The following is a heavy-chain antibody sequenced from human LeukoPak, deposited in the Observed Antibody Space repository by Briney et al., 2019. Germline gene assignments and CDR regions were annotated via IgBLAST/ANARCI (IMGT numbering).Heavy chain of an antibody. CDR1: GFTFSSYS. J-gene: IGHJ4*02. CDR3: ARDGITMRILEY. D-gene: IGHD3-10*01. V-gene: IGHV3-21*01. CDR2: ISSSSIYI. Sequence: GGSLRLSCAASGFTFSSYSMNWVRQAPGKGLEWVSSISSSSIYIYYADSMKGRFTISRDNAKNSLYLQMDSLRAEDTAVYYCARDGITMRILEYWGQGTLVTVSS.